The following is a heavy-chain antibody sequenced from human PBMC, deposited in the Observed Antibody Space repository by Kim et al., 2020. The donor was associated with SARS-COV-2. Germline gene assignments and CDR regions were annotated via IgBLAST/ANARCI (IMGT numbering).Heavy chain of an antibody. CDR3: ARQGAYYDYLWPWLDP. CDR1: GFSSRRHG. D-gene: IGHD3-16*01. CDR2: ISYDGSNT. V-gene: IGHV3-33*05. J-gene: IGHJ5*02. Sequence: GGSLRLSCAASGFSSRRHGMHWVRQAPGKGLEWVATISYDGSNTYYADSVKGRFTISRDKSNNTLYLQMNSLRVEDTAVYYCARQGAYYDYLWPWLDPWGQGTLVTVSS.